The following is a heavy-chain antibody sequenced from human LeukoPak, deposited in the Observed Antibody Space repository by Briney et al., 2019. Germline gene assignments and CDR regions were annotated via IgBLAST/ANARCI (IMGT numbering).Heavy chain of an antibody. CDR2: INPNSGGT. Sequence: ASVKVSCKASGYTFTGYYMHWVRQAPGQGLEWMGWINPNSGGTYYAQKFQGRVNLTRDTSSNTAYMELTRLRSDDTAVYFCARDSAVQYGTFFDYWGQGTLVTVSS. V-gene: IGHV1-2*02. J-gene: IGHJ4*02. D-gene: IGHD2/OR15-2a*01. CDR3: ARDSAVQYGTFFDY. CDR1: GYTFTGYY.